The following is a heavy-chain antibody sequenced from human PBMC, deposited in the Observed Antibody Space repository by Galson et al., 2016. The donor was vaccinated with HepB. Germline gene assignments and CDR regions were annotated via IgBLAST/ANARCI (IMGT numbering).Heavy chain of an antibody. D-gene: IGHD1-26*01. CDR2: INPGNGNT. Sequence: SVKVSCKASGYSFTNYAIHWVRQAPGQRLEWMGWINPGNGNTKYSQKFQGRVTITRDTSATTGYMELSSLGPEDTAVYYCARDPGGSSTRFDSWGQGTLVTVSS. V-gene: IGHV1-3*01. CDR3: ARDPGGSSTRFDS. CDR1: GYSFTNYA. J-gene: IGHJ4*02.